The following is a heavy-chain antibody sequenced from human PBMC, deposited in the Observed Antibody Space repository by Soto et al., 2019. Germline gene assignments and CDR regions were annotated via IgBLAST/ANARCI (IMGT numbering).Heavy chain of an antibody. CDR1: GYTFTSYG. Sequence: QVQLVQSGAEVKKPGASVKVSCKASGYTFTSYGISWVRQAPGQGLEWMGWISAYNGNTNYAQKLQGRVTMTTDTSTSTAYMELRSLRYDDTAVYYCATETPGDVNDYYYYGMDVWGQGTTVTVSS. CDR2: ISAYNGNT. J-gene: IGHJ6*01. CDR3: ATETPGDVNDYYYYGMDV. D-gene: IGHD7-27*01. V-gene: IGHV1-18*01.